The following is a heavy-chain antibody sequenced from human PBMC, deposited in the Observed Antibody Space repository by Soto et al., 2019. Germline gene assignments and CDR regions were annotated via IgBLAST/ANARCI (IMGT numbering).Heavy chain of an antibody. J-gene: IGHJ4*02. D-gene: IGHD3-10*01. V-gene: IGHV3-23*01. CDR2: ISGSGGST. Sequence: PGGSLRLSCAASGFTFSSDAMSWFRQAPGKGLEWVSAISGSGGSTYYADSVKGRFTISRDNSKNTLYLQMNSLRAEDTAVYYCAKDLTVRGVIITSLDYWGQGTLVTVSS. CDR1: GFTFSSDA. CDR3: AKDLTVRGVIITSLDY.